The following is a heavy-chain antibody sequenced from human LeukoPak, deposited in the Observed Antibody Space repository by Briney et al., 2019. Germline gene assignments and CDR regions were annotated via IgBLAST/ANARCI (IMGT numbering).Heavy chain of an antibody. V-gene: IGHV1-2*02. Sequence: GASVKVSCKASGGTFSSYAISWVRQAPGQGLEWMGWINPNSGGTNYAQKFQGRVTMTRDTSISTAYMELSRLRSDDTAVYYCAKSYNGPLTNGAFDIWGQGTMVTVSS. CDR1: GGTFSSYA. CDR3: AKSYNGPLTNGAFDI. D-gene: IGHD3-10*01. CDR2: INPNSGGT. J-gene: IGHJ3*02.